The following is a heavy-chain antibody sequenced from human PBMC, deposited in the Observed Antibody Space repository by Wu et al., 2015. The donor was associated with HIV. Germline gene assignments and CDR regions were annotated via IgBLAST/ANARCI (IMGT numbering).Heavy chain of an antibody. J-gene: IGHJ4*02. CDR1: GYTFTTYD. Sequence: QVQLVQSGAEVKKPGASVKVSCKASGYTFTTYDINWVRQATGQGLEWMGWMNPKSGNTGYAQKFQGRVTMTKDTSTNTAYMELSSLRSEDTAVYYCVRAQGWLVPFDYWGQGTLVTVSS. CDR3: VRAQGWLVPFDY. D-gene: IGHD6-19*01. V-gene: IGHV1-8*01. CDR2: MNPKSGNT.